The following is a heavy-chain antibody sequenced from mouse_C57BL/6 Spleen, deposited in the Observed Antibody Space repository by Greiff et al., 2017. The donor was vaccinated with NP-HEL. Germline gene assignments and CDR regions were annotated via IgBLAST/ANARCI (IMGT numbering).Heavy chain of an antibody. CDR2: ISNGGGST. V-gene: IGHV5-12*01. CDR1: GFTFSDYY. Sequence: EVNLVESGGGLVQPGGSLKLSCAASGFTFSDYYMYWVRQTPEKRLEWVAYISNGGGSTYYPDTVKGRFTISRDNAKNTLYLQMSRLKSEDTAMYYCARAGTSAMDYWGQGTSVTVSS. D-gene: IGHD4-1*01. CDR3: ARAGTSAMDY. J-gene: IGHJ4*01.